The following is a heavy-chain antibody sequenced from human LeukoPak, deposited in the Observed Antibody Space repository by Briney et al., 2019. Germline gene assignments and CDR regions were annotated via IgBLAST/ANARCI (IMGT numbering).Heavy chain of an antibody. Sequence: GGSLRLSRAASGFTFSTYDMHWVRQVTGKVLEWVSAIGAAGDTYYPDSVKGRFTISRENVKNSLYLQMNSLRVEDTAVYYCARGWNSFWYFDFWGRGTQVTVSS. CDR1: GFTFSTYD. CDR3: ARGWNSFWYFDF. J-gene: IGHJ2*01. CDR2: IGAAGDT. D-gene: IGHD1-7*01. V-gene: IGHV3-13*01.